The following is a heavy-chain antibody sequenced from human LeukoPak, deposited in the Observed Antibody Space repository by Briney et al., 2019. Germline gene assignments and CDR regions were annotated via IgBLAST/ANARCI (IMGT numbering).Heavy chain of an antibody. CDR1: GGSISSYY. J-gene: IGHJ6*02. CDR2: IYYSGST. Sequence: PETLSLTCIVSGGSISSYYWSWIRQPPGKGLEWIGYIYYSGSTNYNPSLKSRVTISVDTSKNQFSLKLSSVTAADTAVYYCARSPYTGGFYYYGMDVWGQGTTVTVSS. D-gene: IGHD2-8*02. V-gene: IGHV4-59*08. CDR3: ARSPYTGGFYYYGMDV.